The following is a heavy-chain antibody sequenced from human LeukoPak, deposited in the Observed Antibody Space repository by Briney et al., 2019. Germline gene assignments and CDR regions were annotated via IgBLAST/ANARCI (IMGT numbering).Heavy chain of an antibody. D-gene: IGHD6-19*01. CDR1: GFTFSNSG. Sequence: PGGSLRLSCVGSGFTFSNSGMNWVRQVPGKGLEWVAFISSSGSSIYYADSVKGRFTISRDNAKKSLDLQMNSVRAEDTALYYCARDGGVAVAYDYWGQGTLVTVS. J-gene: IGHJ4*02. V-gene: IGHV3-48*04. CDR3: ARDGGVAVAYDY. CDR2: ISSSGSSI.